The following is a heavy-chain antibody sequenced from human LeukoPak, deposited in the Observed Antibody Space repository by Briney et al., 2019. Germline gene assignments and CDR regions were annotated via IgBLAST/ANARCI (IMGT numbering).Heavy chain of an antibody. CDR3: AKVSGYSIDY. CDR2: IYTVNSDT. V-gene: IGHV5-51*01. CDR1: GYTFTSYW. J-gene: IGHJ4*02. Sequence: GESLNISCKGSGYTFTSYWIAWLRQMPGKGLEWMGIIYTVNSDTRYSPSFRGQVTMSVDKSISTAYVQWSGLRASDTAMYYCAKVSGYSIDYWGLGTLVTVCS. D-gene: IGHD6-13*01.